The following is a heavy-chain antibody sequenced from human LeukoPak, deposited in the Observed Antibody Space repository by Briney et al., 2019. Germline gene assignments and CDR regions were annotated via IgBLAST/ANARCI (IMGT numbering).Heavy chain of an antibody. CDR3: AKEGYDSSGYSIDY. CDR1: GFTFSSYA. Sequence: PGGSLRLSCAASGFTFSSYAMSWVRQAPGKGLEWVSATSGSGGSTYYADSVKGRFTISRDNSKNTLYLQMNSLRAEDTAVYYCAKEGYDSSGYSIDYWGQGTLVTVSS. CDR2: TSGSGGST. D-gene: IGHD3-22*01. V-gene: IGHV3-23*01. J-gene: IGHJ4*02.